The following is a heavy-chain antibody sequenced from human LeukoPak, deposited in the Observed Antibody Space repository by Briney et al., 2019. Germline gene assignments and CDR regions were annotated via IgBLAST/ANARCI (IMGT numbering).Heavy chain of an antibody. CDR3: ARDRGIAAAGHYYYYYGMDV. CDR2: IYYSGST. CDR1: GGSVSSSSYY. Sequence: PSETLSLTCTVSGGSVSSSSYYWGWIRQPPGKGLEWIGSIYYSGSTYYNPSLKSRVTISVDTSKNQFSLKLSSVTAADTAVYYCARDRGIAAAGHYYYYYGMDVWGQGTTVTVSS. V-gene: IGHV4-39*07. D-gene: IGHD6-13*01. J-gene: IGHJ6*02.